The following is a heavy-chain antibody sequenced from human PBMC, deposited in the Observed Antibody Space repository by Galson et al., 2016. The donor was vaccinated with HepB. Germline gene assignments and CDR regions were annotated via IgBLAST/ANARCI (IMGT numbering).Heavy chain of an antibody. CDR2: ISGSGTYI. D-gene: IGHD6-19*01. J-gene: IGHJ4*02. Sequence: SLRLSCAASGFKMGNYNMHWVRQAPGKGLEWVSSISGSGTYIYYADSVKGRFTISRDNAKSSVYLRMNSLSAEDTAVYYCARYPAVTGLYYFDNWGQGTLVTVSS. CDR3: ARYPAVTGLYYFDN. V-gene: IGHV3-21*01. CDR1: GFKMGNYN.